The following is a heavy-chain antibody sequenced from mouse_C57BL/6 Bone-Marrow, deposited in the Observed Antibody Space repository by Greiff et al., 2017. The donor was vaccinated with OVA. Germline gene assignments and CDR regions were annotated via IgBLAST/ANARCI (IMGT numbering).Heavy chain of an antibody. CDR2: IDPSDSYT. V-gene: IGHV1-50*01. CDR3: ARGDDYNGSSPAWFAY. CDR1: GYTFTSYW. D-gene: IGHD1-1*01. Sequence: LVESGAELVKPGASVKLSCKASGYTFTSYWMQWVKQRPGQGLEWIGEIDPSDSYTNYNQKFKGKATLTVDTSSSTAYMQLSSLTSEDSAVYYCARGDDYNGSSPAWFAYWGQGTLVTVSA. J-gene: IGHJ3*01.